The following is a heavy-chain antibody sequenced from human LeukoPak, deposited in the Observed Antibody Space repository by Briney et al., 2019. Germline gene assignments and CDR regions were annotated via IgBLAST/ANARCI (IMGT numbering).Heavy chain of an antibody. D-gene: IGHD1/OR15-1a*01. CDR1: GYTVSSYY. Sequence: ASVKVSCKASGYTVSSYYVHWVRQAPGPGLEWMGIINPSGGSTSYAQKFQGRVTMTRDTSTSTVYMELSSLRSEDTAVYYCARGTNYLPLDYWGQGTLVTVSS. CDR3: ARGTNYLPLDY. J-gene: IGHJ4*02. V-gene: IGHV1-46*01. CDR2: INPSGGST.